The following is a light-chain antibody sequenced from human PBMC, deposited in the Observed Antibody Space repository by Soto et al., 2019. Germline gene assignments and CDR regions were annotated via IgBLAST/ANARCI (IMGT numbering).Light chain of an antibody. J-gene: IGLJ1*01. Sequence: QSVLTQPPSASGTPGQRVTISCSGSNSNIGSNTVNWYQQLPGTAPKLLIYYDNLRPSWVPDRISGSKAGTSASLAISGLQSEEEADYYCAAWDDTRNVRVFGTGTKVT. CDR3: AAWDDTRNVRV. V-gene: IGLV1-44*01. CDR2: YDN. CDR1: NSNIGSNT.